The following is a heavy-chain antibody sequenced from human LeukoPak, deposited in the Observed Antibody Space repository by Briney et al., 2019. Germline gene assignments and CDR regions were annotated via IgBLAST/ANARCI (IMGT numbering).Heavy chain of an antibody. CDR2: IYNNGST. J-gene: IGHJ2*01. CDR3: ARDRGWATVTSTYWYFDL. CDR1: GGSVSSGSYY. Sequence: SQTLSLTCTVSGGSVSSGSYYWSWIRQPPGKGLEWIGYIYNNGSTNYNPSLKSRVSISVDTSKNQFSLKLASVTAADTAVYYCARDRGWATVTSTYWYFDLWGRGTLVTVSS. V-gene: IGHV4-61*01. D-gene: IGHD4-17*01.